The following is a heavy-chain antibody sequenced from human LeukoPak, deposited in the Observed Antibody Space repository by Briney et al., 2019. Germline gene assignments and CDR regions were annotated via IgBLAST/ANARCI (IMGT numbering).Heavy chain of an antibody. D-gene: IGHD3-10*01. J-gene: IGHJ4*02. V-gene: IGHV3-21*01. CDR2: ISSSSSYI. CDR1: GFTFSSYS. Sequence: GGSLRLSCAASGFTFSSYSMNWVRQAPGKGLEWVSSISSSSSYIYYADSVKGRFTISRDNAKNSLYLQMNSLRAEDTAVYYCARGTYYYGSGSYRPVDYWGQGTLVTVSS. CDR3: ARGTYYYGSGSYRPVDY.